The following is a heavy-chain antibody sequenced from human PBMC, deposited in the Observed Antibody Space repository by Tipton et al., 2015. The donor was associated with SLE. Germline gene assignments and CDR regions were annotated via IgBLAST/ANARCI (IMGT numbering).Heavy chain of an antibody. D-gene: IGHD4-23*01. V-gene: IGHV3-21*01. CDR2: ISSSSSYI. CDR3: ARGNYGGNSFDY. J-gene: IGHJ4*02. Sequence: SLRLSCAASGFTFSSYSMNWVRQAPGKGLEWVSSISSSSSYIYYADSVKGRFTISRDNAKNSLYLQMNSLRAEDTAVYYCARGNYGGNSFDYWGQGTLVTVSS. CDR1: GFTFSSYS.